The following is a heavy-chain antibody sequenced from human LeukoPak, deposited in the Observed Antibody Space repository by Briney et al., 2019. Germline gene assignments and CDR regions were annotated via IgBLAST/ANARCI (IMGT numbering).Heavy chain of an antibody. V-gene: IGHV4-59*01. CDR3: AREVYGSGSYYGVFDP. CDR2: IYYSGST. D-gene: IGHD3-10*01. CDR1: GGSISSYY. J-gene: IGHJ5*02. Sequence: SETLSLTCTVSGGSISSYYWTWIRQHPGKGLEWIGYIYYSGSTNYNPSLKSRVTISVDTSKNQFSLKLSSVTAADTAVYYCAREVYGSGSYYGVFDPWGQGTLVTVSS.